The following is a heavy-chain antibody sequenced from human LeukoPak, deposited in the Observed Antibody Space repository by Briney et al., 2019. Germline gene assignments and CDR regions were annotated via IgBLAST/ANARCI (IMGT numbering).Heavy chain of an antibody. CDR2: INPHRGVT. CDR1: GFTFTVYY. D-gene: IGHD4-23*01. Sequence: ASEKVSSTTTGFTFTVYYIYWVRLAHCPGHEWKGYINPHRGVTTFPQRCRGRVTVTTDTSISAAYMDLSSLTSDDTAIYYCVREGNQVLTKNFDFWGQGALVTVSS. V-gene: IGHV1-2*02. CDR3: VREGNQVLTKNFDF. J-gene: IGHJ4*02.